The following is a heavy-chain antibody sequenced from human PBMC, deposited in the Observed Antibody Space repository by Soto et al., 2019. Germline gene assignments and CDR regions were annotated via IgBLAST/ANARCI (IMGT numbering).Heavy chain of an antibody. D-gene: IGHD3-16*01. CDR3: AKDRRAGGNSAFYFDF. CDR1: GFNFSNYA. CDR2: ISATGGGT. Sequence: GGSLRLSCAASGFNFSNYAMSWVRQAPGKGLEWVSLISATGGGTYYADSVKGRFTISRDNSHNTLYLQVHSLTAEDTAVYYCAKDRRAGGNSAFYFDFWGQGAQVTVSS. V-gene: IGHV3-23*01. J-gene: IGHJ4*02.